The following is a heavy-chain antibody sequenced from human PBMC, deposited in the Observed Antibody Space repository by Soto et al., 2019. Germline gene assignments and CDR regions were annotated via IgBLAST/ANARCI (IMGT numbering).Heavy chain of an antibody. Sequence: SETLSLTCTVSGGSISSYYWSWIRQPPEKELKWIGYIYYSGSTNDNPSHKSRDTISVDTSRNQFSLKLRSVTYADKDVYYCARRNYSDSSGYYYYYYYGMDFWGQGTTVTFSS. J-gene: IGHJ6*02. V-gene: IGHV4-59*01. CDR1: GGSISSYY. CDR3: ARRNYSDSSGYYYYYYYGMDF. CDR2: IYYSGST. D-gene: IGHD3-22*01.